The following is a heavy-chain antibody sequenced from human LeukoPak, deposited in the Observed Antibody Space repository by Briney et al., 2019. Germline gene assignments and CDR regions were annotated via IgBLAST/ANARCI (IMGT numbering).Heavy chain of an antibody. D-gene: IGHD3-9*01. Sequence: PGGSLRLSCAASGFTLSSYSMNWVRQAPGKGLEWVSSISSSSSYIYYADSVKGRFTISRDNAKNSLYLQMNSLRAEDTAVYYCAREGYDILTGYASYFDYWGQGTLVTVSS. V-gene: IGHV3-21*01. CDR2: ISSSSSYI. CDR1: GFTLSSYS. CDR3: AREGYDILTGYASYFDY. J-gene: IGHJ4*02.